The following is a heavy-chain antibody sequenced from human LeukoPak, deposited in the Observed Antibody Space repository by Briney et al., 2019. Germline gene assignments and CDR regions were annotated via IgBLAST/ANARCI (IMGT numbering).Heavy chain of an antibody. J-gene: IGHJ4*02. CDR3: ATLYCSRTSCYVDY. V-gene: IGHV4-61*01. CDR2: ISYSGST. Sequence: SETLSLTCSVSGGSVTSVSYYWSWIRQPPGKALEWVGYISYSGSTTYNPSLKSRVTISVDTSKNQFSLKLRSVTAADTAVYYCATLYCSRTSCYVDYWAQGTLVTVSS. D-gene: IGHD2-2*01. CDR1: GGSVTSVSYY.